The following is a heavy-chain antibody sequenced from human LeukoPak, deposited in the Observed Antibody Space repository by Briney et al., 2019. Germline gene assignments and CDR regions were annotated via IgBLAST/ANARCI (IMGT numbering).Heavy chain of an antibody. J-gene: IGHJ4*02. Sequence: SETLSLTCTVSGGSISSYYWSWIRQPPGKGLEWIGYIYYSGSTNCNPSLKSRVTTSVDTSKNQFSLKLSSVTAADTAVYYCASNYYGSGSLDYWGQGTLVTVSS. D-gene: IGHD3-10*01. V-gene: IGHV4-59*08. CDR2: IYYSGST. CDR3: ASNYYGSGSLDY. CDR1: GGSISSYY.